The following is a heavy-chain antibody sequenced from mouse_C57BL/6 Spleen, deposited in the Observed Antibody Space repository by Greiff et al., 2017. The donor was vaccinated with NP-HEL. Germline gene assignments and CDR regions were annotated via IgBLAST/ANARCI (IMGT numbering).Heavy chain of an antibody. CDR3: ARGNPWYFDV. V-gene: IGHV1-55*01. CDR1: GYTFTSYW. Sequence: QVQLQQPGAELVKPGASVKMSCKASGYTFTSYWITWVKQRPGQGLEWIGDIYPGSGSTNYNEKFKSKATLTVDTSSSTAYMQLSSLTSEDAAVYYCARGNPWYFDVWGTGTTVTVSS. CDR2: IYPGSGST. J-gene: IGHJ1*03. D-gene: IGHD2-1*01.